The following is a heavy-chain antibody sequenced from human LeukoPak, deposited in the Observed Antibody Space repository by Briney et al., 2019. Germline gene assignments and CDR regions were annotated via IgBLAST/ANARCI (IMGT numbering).Heavy chain of an antibody. Sequence: ASVKVSCKASGYTFTSYGISWVRQAPGQGLEWMGIINPSGGSTSYAQKFQGRVTMTRDTSTSTVYMELSSLRSEDTAVYYCARDFKVGGWYGYYYYGMDVWGQGTTVTVSS. CDR2: INPSGGST. J-gene: IGHJ6*02. CDR1: GYTFTSYG. D-gene: IGHD6-19*01. CDR3: ARDFKVGGWYGYYYYGMDV. V-gene: IGHV1-46*01.